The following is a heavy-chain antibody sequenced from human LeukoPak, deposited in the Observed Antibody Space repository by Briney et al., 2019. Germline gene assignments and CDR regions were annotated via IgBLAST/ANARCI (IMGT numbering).Heavy chain of an antibody. D-gene: IGHD2-15*01. V-gene: IGHV1-8*03. J-gene: IGHJ3*01. CDR2: LNPKSGNT. CDR1: GYTFTNYD. Sequence: EASVKVSCKTSGYTFTNYDINWVRQATGQGLEWMGWLNPKSGNTRYAQKFQGRVTITRDNSVGTAYMELSGLTSEDTAVYYCARAEEDVGVPNCAFDFWGQGTLATVSS. CDR3: ARAEEDVGVPNCAFDF.